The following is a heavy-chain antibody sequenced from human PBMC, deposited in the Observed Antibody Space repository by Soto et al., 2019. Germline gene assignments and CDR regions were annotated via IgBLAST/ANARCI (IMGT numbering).Heavy chain of an antibody. J-gene: IGHJ5*02. CDR1: GFTFSSYW. CDR3: ARDPGYDFWSGYYRLGWFDP. V-gene: IGHV3-7*01. CDR2: IKQDGSEK. D-gene: IGHD3-3*01. Sequence: GGSLRLSCAASGFTFSSYWMSWVRQAPGKGLEWVANIKQDGSEKYYVDSVKGRFTISRDNAKNSLYLQMNSLRAEDTAVYYCARDPGYDFWSGYYRLGWFDPWGQGTLVTVSS.